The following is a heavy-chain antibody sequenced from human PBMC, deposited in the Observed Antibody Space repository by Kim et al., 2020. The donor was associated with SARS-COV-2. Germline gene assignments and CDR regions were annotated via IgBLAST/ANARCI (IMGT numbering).Heavy chain of an antibody. D-gene: IGHD3-10*01. CDR3: ARDPLSRLRGVTYSSYGMDA. CDR2: ISYDGSNK. Sequence: GGSLRLSCAASGFTFSSCAMHWVRQAPGKGLEWVAVISYDGSNKNYADSVKGRFTISRDNSKNTLYLQMNSLRAEDTALYYCARDPLSRLRGVTYSSYGMDAWGPGDPVTVSS. J-gene: IGHJ6*02. CDR1: GFTFSSCA. V-gene: IGHV3-30-3*01.